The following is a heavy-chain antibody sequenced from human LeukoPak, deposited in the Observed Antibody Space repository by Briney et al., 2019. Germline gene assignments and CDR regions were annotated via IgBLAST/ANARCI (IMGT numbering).Heavy chain of an antibody. CDR1: GYTFTSYY. CDR2: INPSGGST. J-gene: IGHJ6*02. CDR3: ARDRRYGDYYYYGMDV. Sequence: ASVKVSCKASGYTFTSYYMHWVRQAPGQGLEWMGIINPSGGSTSYAQKFQGRVTMTRDTSTSTVYMELSSLRSEDTAVYYCARDRRYGDYYYYGMDVWGQGTTVTVSS. D-gene: IGHD4-17*01. V-gene: IGHV1-46*01.